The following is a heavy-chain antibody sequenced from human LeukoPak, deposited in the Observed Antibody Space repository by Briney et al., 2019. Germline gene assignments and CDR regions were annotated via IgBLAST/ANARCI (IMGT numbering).Heavy chain of an antibody. CDR3: AAPGRTSYYYYGMDV. V-gene: IGHV1-18*01. CDR2: ISAYNGNT. Sequence: GASVKVSCKASGYTFTSYGISWVRQAPGQGLEWMGWISAYNGNTNYAQKLQGRVTMTTDTSTSTAYMELRSLRSDDTAVYYCAAPGRTSYYYYGMDVWGQGTTVTVSS. CDR1: GYTFTSYG. J-gene: IGHJ6*02. D-gene: IGHD2-2*01.